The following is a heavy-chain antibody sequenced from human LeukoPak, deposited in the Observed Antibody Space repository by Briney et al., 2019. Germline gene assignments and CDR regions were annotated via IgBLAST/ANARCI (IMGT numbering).Heavy chain of an antibody. Sequence: SQTLSLTCTVSGGSISSGGYYWSWIRQPPGTGLEWIGYIYHSGSTYYNPSLKSRVTISVDRSKNQFSLKLSSVTAADTAVYYCARDRLGGYCSSTSCPKSWGQGTLVTVSS. CDR2: IYHSGST. D-gene: IGHD2-2*01. CDR1: GGSISSGGYY. J-gene: IGHJ4*02. V-gene: IGHV4-30-2*01. CDR3: ARDRLGGYCSSTSCPKS.